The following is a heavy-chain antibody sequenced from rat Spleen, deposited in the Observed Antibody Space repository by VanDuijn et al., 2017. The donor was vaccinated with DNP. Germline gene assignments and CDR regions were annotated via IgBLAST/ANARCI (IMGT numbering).Heavy chain of an antibody. V-gene: IGHV3-3*01. CDR2: INNEDYT. J-gene: IGHJ2*01. D-gene: IGHD1-4*01. CDR1: GYSITGTYR. CDR3: ARWTRYFDA. Sequence: DVQLQESGPGLVKPSQSLSLTCSVTGYSITGTYRWNWIRKFPGSKLEWMGYINNEDYTKYDPSLKSRISITRDTSKNQFFLQVNSVTTEDTATYYCARWTRYFDAWGQGVMVTVSS.